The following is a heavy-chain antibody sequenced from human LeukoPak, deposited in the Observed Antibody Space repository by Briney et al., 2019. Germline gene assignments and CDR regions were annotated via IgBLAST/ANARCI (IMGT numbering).Heavy chain of an antibody. CDR1: GYTFTSYD. CDR2: MNPNSGNT. D-gene: IGHD2-2*01. Sequence: ASVKVSCKASGYTFTSYDINWVRQATGRGLEWMGWMNPNSGNTGYAQKFQGRVTMTRNTSISTAYMELSSLRSEDTAVYYCAREYQLLSWGNYYYYMDVWGKGTTVTVSS. J-gene: IGHJ6*03. CDR3: AREYQLLSWGNYYYYMDV. V-gene: IGHV1-8*01.